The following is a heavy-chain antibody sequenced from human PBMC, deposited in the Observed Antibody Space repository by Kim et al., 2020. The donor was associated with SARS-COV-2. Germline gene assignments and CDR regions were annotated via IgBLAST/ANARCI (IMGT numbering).Heavy chain of an antibody. D-gene: IGHD6-19*01. V-gene: IGHV6-1*01. CDR3: ARDLSSGWYYFDY. J-gene: IGHJ4*02. Sequence: DYAVSVKSRILIKPDTTKNHFSLQLNSVTPGDTAVYYCARDLSSGWYYFDYWGQGTLVTVSS.